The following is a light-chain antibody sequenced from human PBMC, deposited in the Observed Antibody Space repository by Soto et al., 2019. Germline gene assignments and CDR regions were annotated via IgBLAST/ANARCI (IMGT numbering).Light chain of an antibody. CDR2: DVT. V-gene: IGLV2-14*01. Sequence: QSALTQPASVSGSPGQSITISCTGTSSDVGSYNSVSWHQQHPGQAPKLMIYDVTNRPSGIPDRFSASKSGNTASLTISGLQAGDEADYYCSSYTSSSTYVFGTGTKVTVL. J-gene: IGLJ1*01. CDR1: SSDVGSYNS. CDR3: SSYTSSSTYV.